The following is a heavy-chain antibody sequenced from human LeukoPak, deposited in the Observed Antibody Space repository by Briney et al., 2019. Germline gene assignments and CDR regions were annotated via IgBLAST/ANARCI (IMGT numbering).Heavy chain of an antibody. CDR3: ARHPLSRRKNGALDY. CDR1: GYSFTRYW. D-gene: IGHD2-8*01. Sequence: GESLKISCKGSGYSFTRYWISWVRQMPGKGLEWMGRIDPSDSYTNYSPSFQGHVTISADKSISTAYLQWSSLKASDTAMYYCARHPLSRRKNGALDYWGQGTLVTVSS. V-gene: IGHV5-10-1*01. CDR2: IDPSDSYT. J-gene: IGHJ4*02.